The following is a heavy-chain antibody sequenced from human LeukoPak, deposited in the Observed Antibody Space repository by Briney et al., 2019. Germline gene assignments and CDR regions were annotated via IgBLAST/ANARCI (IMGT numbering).Heavy chain of an antibody. V-gene: IGHV1-69*05. D-gene: IGHD5-24*01. CDR1: GGTFSSYA. CDR2: IIPIFGTA. J-gene: IGHJ4*02. CDR3: ARGIGSDVEMATIGY. Sequence: GSSVKVSCKASGGTFSSYAISWVRQAPGQGLEWMGRIIPIFGTANYAQKFQGRVTITTDESTSTAYMELSSLRSEDTAVYYCARGIGSDVEMATIGYWGQGTLVTVSS.